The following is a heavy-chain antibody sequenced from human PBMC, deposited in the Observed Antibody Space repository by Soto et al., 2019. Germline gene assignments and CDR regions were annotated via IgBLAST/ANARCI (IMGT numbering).Heavy chain of an antibody. J-gene: IGHJ5*02. CDR2: IYYSGST. Sequence: SETLSLTCTVSGGSISSYYWSWIRQPPGKGLEWIGYIYYSGSTNYNPSLKSRVTISVDTSKNQFSLKLSSVTAADTAVYYCARGRWSGDYVDPWGQGTLVTVSS. CDR3: ARGRWSGDYVDP. D-gene: IGHD4-17*01. CDR1: GGSISSYY. V-gene: IGHV4-59*01.